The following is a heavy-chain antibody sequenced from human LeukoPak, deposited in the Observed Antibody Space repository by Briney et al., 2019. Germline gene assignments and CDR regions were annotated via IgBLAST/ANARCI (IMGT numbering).Heavy chain of an antibody. Sequence: SETLSLTCAVSGGSIDSSSYYWGWIRQPPGKGLEWIGSIFRTGSTYYSASLKSRVSISVDTSKNHIALKLSSVTAADTAVYYCARYDYYDSSALDYWGQGTLVTVSS. J-gene: IGHJ4*02. D-gene: IGHD3-22*01. CDR3: ARYDYYDSSALDY. CDR2: IFRTGST. V-gene: IGHV4-39*02. CDR1: GGSIDSSSYY.